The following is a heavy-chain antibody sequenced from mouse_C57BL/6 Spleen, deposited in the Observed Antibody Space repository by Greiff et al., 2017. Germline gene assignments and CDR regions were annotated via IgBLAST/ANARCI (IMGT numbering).Heavy chain of an antibody. CDR3: ARGGLFITTNLDY. J-gene: IGHJ4*01. Sequence: EVNLVESGGGLVKPGGSLKLSCAASGFTFSDYGMHWVRQAPEKGLEWVAYISSGSSTIYYADTVKGRFTISRDNAKNTLFLQMTSLRSEDTAMYYCARGGLFITTNLDYWGQGTSVTVSS. D-gene: IGHD1-1*01. CDR1: GFTFSDYG. CDR2: ISSGSSTI. V-gene: IGHV5-17*01.